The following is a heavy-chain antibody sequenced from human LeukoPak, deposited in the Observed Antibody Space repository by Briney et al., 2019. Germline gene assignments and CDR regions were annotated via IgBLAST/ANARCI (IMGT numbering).Heavy chain of an antibody. Sequence: PGGSLRLSCAASGFTFATYGMHWVRRAPGKGLEWVAFIQNDGIDKFYADSVKGRFTVSRDNSRNTLYLQMNSLRVEDTAMYYCAKERKLLPFDCWGQGTLVTVSS. D-gene: IGHD4-23*01. J-gene: IGHJ4*02. CDR3: AKERKLLPFDC. CDR1: GFTFATYG. V-gene: IGHV3-30*02. CDR2: IQNDGIDK.